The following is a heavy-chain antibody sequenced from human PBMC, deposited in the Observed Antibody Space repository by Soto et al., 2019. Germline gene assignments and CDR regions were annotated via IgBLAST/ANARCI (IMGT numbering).Heavy chain of an antibody. V-gene: IGHV4-61*08. CDR3: ARCIAALGPIDY. CDR1: GASVSNNAYY. D-gene: IGHD6-13*01. J-gene: IGHJ4*02. CDR2: VYHTGNT. Sequence: SETLSLTCTVSGASVSNNAYYWSWIRQSPGKGLEWIAYVYHTGNTNYNPSLRSRVTISLDTSKNQFSLKLSSVTAADTAVYSCARCIAALGPIDYWGQGTLVTVSS.